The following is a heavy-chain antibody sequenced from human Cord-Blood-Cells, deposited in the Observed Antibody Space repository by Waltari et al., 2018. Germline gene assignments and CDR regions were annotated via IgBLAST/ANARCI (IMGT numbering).Heavy chain of an antibody. J-gene: IGHJ5*02. Sequence: QVQLQQWGAGLLKPSETLSLTCAVEGGSFSGSYWRWIRQPPGKGLEWIGEINHSGSTNYNPSLKSRVTISVDTSKNQFSLKLSSVTAADTAVYYCARGYCSSTSCNWFDPWGQGTLVTVSS. CDR2: INHSGST. CDR3: ARGYCSSTSCNWFDP. CDR1: GGSFSGSY. D-gene: IGHD2-2*01. V-gene: IGHV4-34*01.